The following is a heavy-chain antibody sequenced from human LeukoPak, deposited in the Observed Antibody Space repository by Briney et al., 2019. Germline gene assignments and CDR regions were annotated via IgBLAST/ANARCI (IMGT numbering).Heavy chain of an antibody. CDR1: GGSISSYY. D-gene: IGHD3-3*01. Sequence: PSETLSLTCTVSGGSISSYYWSWIRQPPGKGLEWIGYIYYSGSTNYNPSLKSRVTISVDTSKNQFSLKLSSVTAADTAVYYCARGFGGFGVVIRWFDPWGQGTLVTVSS. J-gene: IGHJ5*02. V-gene: IGHV4-59*01. CDR3: ARGFGGFGVVIRWFDP. CDR2: IYYSGST.